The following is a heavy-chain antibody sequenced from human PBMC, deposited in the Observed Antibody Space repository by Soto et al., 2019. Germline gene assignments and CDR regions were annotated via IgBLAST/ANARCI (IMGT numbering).Heavy chain of an antibody. V-gene: IGHV4-39*01. CDR3: ARGITIFGVALYYFDY. D-gene: IGHD3-3*01. Sequence: SETLSLTCTVSGGSISSSSYYWGWIRHPPGKGLEWIGSIYYSGSTYYNPSLKSRVTISVDTSKNQFSLKLSSVTAADTAVYYCARGITIFGVALYYFDYWGQGTLVTVSS. J-gene: IGHJ4*02. CDR1: GGSISSSSYY. CDR2: IYYSGST.